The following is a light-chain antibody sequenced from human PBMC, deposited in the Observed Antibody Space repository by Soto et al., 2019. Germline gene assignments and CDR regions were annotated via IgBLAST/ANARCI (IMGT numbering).Light chain of an antibody. V-gene: IGLV2-14*01. J-gene: IGLJ1*01. CDR3: SSYTSSTTYV. CDR2: DVN. CDR1: SSDVGGYKY. Sequence: QSALTQPASVSGSPGQSVTISCTGTSSDVGGYKYVSWYQHHPGKGPKLLIYDVNNRPSGVSNRFSGSKSGNTASLTISGLQAEDEADYYCSSYTSSTTYVFGTGTKLTVL.